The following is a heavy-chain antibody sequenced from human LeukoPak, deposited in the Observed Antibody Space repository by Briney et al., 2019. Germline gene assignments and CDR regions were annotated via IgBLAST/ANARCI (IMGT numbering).Heavy chain of an antibody. CDR3: AKGGSSSPRSTFDY. V-gene: IGHV3-74*01. CDR2: INGDGSTT. CDR1: GFTFSSYW. Sequence: PGGSLRLSCAASGFTFSSYWMHWVRQAPGKGLVWVSHINGDGSTTSYADSVKVRFTISRDNAKNTVYLRMNSLRAEDTAVYYCAKGGSSSPRSTFDYWGQGTLLTVSS. D-gene: IGHD6-13*01. J-gene: IGHJ4*02.